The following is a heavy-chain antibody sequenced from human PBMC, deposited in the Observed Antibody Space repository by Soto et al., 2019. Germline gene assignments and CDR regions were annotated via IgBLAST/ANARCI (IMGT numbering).Heavy chain of an antibody. CDR3: ATREGGDNSDFFEY. Sequence: QVQLVQSGAEVKKPGASVKVSCKTSGYIFTAYFMHWVRLAPGHGLEGMGWINPYSGGRNYAQNFHDRVTMTRDTSISTAYLELSGLKSDDTAVYYCATREGGDNSDFFEYWGQGTLVTVSS. J-gene: IGHJ4*02. CDR1: GYIFTAYF. CDR2: INPYSGGR. D-gene: IGHD1-20*01. V-gene: IGHV1-2*02.